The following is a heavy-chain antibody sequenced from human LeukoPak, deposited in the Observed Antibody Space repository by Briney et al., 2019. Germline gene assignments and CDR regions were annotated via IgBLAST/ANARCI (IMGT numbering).Heavy chain of an antibody. CDR1: GGSFSGYY. Sequence: KPSETLSLTCAVYGGSFSGYYWSWIRQPPGKGLEWMGEINHSGSTNYNPSLKSRVTISVDTSKNQFSLKMSSVTAADTAVYYCAGGGPRYCSGGSCYSVYGYYYGRDVWGQGTTVTVSS. CDR3: AGGGPRYCSGGSCYSVYGYYYGRDV. V-gene: IGHV4-34*01. D-gene: IGHD2-15*01. J-gene: IGHJ6*02. CDR2: INHSGST.